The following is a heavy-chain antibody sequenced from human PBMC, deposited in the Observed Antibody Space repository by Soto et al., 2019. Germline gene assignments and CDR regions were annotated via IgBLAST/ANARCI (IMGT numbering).Heavy chain of an antibody. CDR3: ARTTGTSPLNEFDP. J-gene: IGHJ5*02. CDR2: ISSSSRYI. D-gene: IGHD1-1*01. Sequence: PGGSLRLSCAASGFIFSSYSMNWVRQAPGKGLEWVSSISSSSRYIYYADSVKGRFTISRDNAKNSLYLQMNSLRAEDTAVYYCARTTGTSPLNEFDPWGQGTLVTVSS. V-gene: IGHV3-21*01. CDR1: GFIFSSYS.